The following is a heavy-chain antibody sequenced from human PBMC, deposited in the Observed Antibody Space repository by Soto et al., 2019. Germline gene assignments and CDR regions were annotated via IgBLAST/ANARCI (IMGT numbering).Heavy chain of an antibody. Sequence: QVQLQQWGAGPLRPLETLSLTCGVSGGSFSGYSWAWFRQPPGKGLEWIGEINDRGSINYNPSLKSRVSISVDTSKNHYSLNLRSVTAADTAVYYCARESHDILTGPPWVWYFDLWGRGTLVTVSS. CDR1: GGSFSGYS. CDR2: INDRGSI. CDR3: ARESHDILTGPPWVWYFDL. V-gene: IGHV4-34*01. J-gene: IGHJ2*01. D-gene: IGHD3-9*01.